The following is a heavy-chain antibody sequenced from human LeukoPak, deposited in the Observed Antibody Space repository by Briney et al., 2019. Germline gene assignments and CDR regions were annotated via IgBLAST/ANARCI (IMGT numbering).Heavy chain of an antibody. D-gene: IGHD3-10*01. CDR2: ISGSGGST. Sequence: PGGSLRLSCAASGFTFSSYGMSWVRQAPGKGLEWVSAISGSGGSTYYADSVKGRFTISRDNSKNTLYLQMNSLRAEDTAVYYCAKDGLKLNYNGSGYYFDYWGQGTLVTVSS. CDR1: GFTFSSYG. J-gene: IGHJ4*02. V-gene: IGHV3-23*01. CDR3: AKDGLKLNYNGSGYYFDY.